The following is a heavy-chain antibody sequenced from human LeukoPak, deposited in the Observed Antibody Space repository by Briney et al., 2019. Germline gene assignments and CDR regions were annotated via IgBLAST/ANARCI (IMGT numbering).Heavy chain of an antibody. D-gene: IGHD5-18*01. CDR1: GFTFSSYS. Sequence: GGSLRLSCAASGFTFSSYSMNWVRQAPGKGLEWVSSISSSSSYIYYADSVKGRFTISRDNAKNSLYLQMNSLGAEDTAVYYCASWAEYSDNYWGQGTLVTVSS. V-gene: IGHV3-21*01. CDR2: ISSSSSYI. J-gene: IGHJ4*02. CDR3: ASWAEYSDNY.